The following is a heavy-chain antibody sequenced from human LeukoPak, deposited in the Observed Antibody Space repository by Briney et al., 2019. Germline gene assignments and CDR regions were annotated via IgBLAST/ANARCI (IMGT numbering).Heavy chain of an antibody. CDR3: ARGTAYTEHSFFDY. CDR2: INPNSGDT. D-gene: IGHD3-16*01. J-gene: IGHJ4*02. Sequence: GASVKVSCKASGYTFTGYYLHWVRQAPGQGPEWMGWINPNSGDTNYAQKFQGRVTMTWDTSISTACMGLSRLKSDDTAIYYCARGTAYTEHSFFDYWGQGTLVTVSS. CDR1: GYTFTGYY. V-gene: IGHV1-2*02.